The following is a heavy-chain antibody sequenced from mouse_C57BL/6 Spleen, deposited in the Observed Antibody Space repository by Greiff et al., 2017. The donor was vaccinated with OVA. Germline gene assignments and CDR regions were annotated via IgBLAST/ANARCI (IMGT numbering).Heavy chain of an antibody. D-gene: IGHD2-1*01. CDR1: GYTFTSYW. J-gene: IGHJ2*01. CDR2: IDPSDSYT. CDR3: ARFGVTSSFDD. V-gene: IGHV1-69*01. Sequence: QVQLQQPGAELVMPGASVKLSCKASGYTFTSYWMHWVKQRPGQGLEWIGEIDPSDSYTNYNQKFKGKSTLTVDKSSSTAYMQLSSLTSEDSAVYYCARFGVTSSFDDWGQGTTLTVSS.